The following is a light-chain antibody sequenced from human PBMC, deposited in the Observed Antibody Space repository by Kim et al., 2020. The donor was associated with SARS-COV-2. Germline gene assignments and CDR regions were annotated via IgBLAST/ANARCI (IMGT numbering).Light chain of an antibody. J-gene: IGLJ2*01. CDR2: QDT. V-gene: IGLV3-1*01. CDR3: QTWDSTTVV. Sequence: SYELTQPPSVSVSPGQTASITCSGDKLGDKYACWYQQNPGQSPVLVIYQDTKRPSGIPERFSGSKSGNTATLTISGTQAMDEADYYCQTWDSTTVVFGGGTQLTVL. CDR1: KLGDKY.